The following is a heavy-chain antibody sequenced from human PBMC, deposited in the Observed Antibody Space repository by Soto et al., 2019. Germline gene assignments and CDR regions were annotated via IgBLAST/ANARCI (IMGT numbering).Heavy chain of an antibody. CDR2: IKPDGSEK. J-gene: IGHJ3*02. V-gene: IGHV3-7*04. Sequence: GGSLRLSCAASGFTFNTYWMSWVRQAPGKGLEWVANIKPDGSEKWYVDSVKGRFTISRDNAKNSLYLQMNSLRAEDTAVYFCSRGDYYDTSGPFSDAFDIWGQGTMVTVSS. D-gene: IGHD3-22*01. CDR1: GFTFNTYW. CDR3: SRGDYYDTSGPFSDAFDI.